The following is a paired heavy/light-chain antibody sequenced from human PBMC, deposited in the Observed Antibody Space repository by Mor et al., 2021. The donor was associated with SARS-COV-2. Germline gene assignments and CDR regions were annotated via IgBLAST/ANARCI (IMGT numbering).Heavy chain of an antibody. V-gene: IGHV4-39*02. Sequence: QLQESGPGLVKPSETLSLTCSVSGDSIGRSSYHWGWMRQPPGKGLEWVGSIFSGGSTYDNPSIESRVTISVDTFKNHLSLRLSSVTAADTAVYYCARAHYDFSTAYAGSWFDSWGQGTLVTVSS. J-gene: IGHJ5*01. CDR3: ARAHYDFSTAYAGSWFDS. D-gene: IGHD3-3*01. CDR1: GDSIGRSSYH. CDR2: IFSGGST.
Light chain of an antibody. J-gene: IGLJ2*01. CDR3: QSYDSRLSHYF. V-gene: IGLV1-40*01. CDR1: SSNIGPLYD. Sequence: QSVLTQPPSVSGAPGQKVTISCTGISSNIGPLYDVNWYQHIPGTAPKLLIYRSTNRPSGVPDRFSGSKSGTSASLAITGLQAEDEADYYCQSYDSRLSHYFFGGGTKVTVL. CDR2: RST.